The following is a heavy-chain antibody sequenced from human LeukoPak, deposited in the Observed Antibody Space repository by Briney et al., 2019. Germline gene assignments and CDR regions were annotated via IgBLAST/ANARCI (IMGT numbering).Heavy chain of an antibody. V-gene: IGHV3-21*01. CDR2: ISSSSSYI. CDR1: GFTFSGYS. Sequence: GGSLRLSCAASGFTFSGYSMNWVRQAPGKGLEWVSSISSSSSYIYYADSVKGRFTISRDNAKNSLYLQMNSLRAEDTAVYYCARDRYSSSWRPYDYWGQGTLVTVSS. J-gene: IGHJ4*02. CDR3: ARDRYSSSWRPYDY. D-gene: IGHD6-13*01.